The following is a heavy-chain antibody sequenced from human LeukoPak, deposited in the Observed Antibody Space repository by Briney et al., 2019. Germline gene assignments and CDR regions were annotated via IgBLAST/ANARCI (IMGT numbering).Heavy chain of an antibody. D-gene: IGHD3-22*01. CDR1: GYTFTSYY. V-gene: IGHV1-46*01. J-gene: IGHJ4*02. Sequence: ASVKVSCKASGYTFTSYYMHWVRQAPGQGLEWMGIINPSGGSTSYAQKFQGRVTMTRDTSTSTVYMELSSLRSEDTAVYYCARSDAYYYDSSGYYSGFDYWGQGTLVTVSS. CDR2: INPSGGST. CDR3: ARSDAYYYDSSGYYSGFDY.